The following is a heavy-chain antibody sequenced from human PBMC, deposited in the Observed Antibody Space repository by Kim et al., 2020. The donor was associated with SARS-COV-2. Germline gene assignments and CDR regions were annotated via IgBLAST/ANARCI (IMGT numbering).Heavy chain of an antibody. Sequence: GGSLRLSCAASGFTFSDYYMSWIRQAPGKGLEWVSYISGGANHIYYGDSVKGRFTISRDNAKKSLYLQMNSLRAEDTAVYHCACGWQSAARANWFDPW. J-gene: IGHJ5*02. CDR1: GFTFSDYY. CDR3: ACGWQSAARANWFDP. CDR2: ISGGANHI. D-gene: IGHD6-6*01. V-gene: IGHV3-11*01.